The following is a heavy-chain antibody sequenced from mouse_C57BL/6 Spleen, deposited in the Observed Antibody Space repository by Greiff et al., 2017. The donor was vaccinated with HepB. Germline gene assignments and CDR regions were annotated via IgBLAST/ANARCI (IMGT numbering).Heavy chain of an antibody. Sequence: VKLMESGAELARPGASVKMSCKASGYTFTSYTMHWVKQRPGQGLEWIGYINPSSGYTKYNQKFKDKATLTADKSSSTAYMQLSSLTSEDSAVYYCAREDDYYGSSPYYAMDYWGQGTSVTVSS. J-gene: IGHJ4*01. V-gene: IGHV1-4*01. CDR1: GYTFTSYT. CDR3: AREDDYYGSSPYYAMDY. D-gene: IGHD1-1*01. CDR2: INPSSGYT.